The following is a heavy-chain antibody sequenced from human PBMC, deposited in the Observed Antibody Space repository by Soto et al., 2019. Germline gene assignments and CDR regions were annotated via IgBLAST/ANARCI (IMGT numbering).Heavy chain of an antibody. V-gene: IGHV4-39*01. Sequence: SETLSLTCTVSGGSISSSSYYWGWIRQPPGKGLEWIGSIYYSGSTYYNPSLKSRVTISVDTSKNQFSLKLSSVTAADTAVYYCARHSYRYYYGSGSYFDPWGQGTLVTVSS. D-gene: IGHD3-10*01. J-gene: IGHJ5*02. CDR1: GGSISSSSYY. CDR2: IYYSGST. CDR3: ARHSYRYYYGSGSYFDP.